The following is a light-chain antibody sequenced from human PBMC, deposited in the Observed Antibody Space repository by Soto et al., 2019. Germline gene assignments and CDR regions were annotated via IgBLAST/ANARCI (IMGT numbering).Light chain of an antibody. CDR3: QSYDSSNYV. Sequence: NFMLTQPHSVSESPGKTVTISCTRSSGSIASNFVQWYQQRPGSAPTTVIYEDNQRPSGVPARFSGSIDSSYNSASLTISGLKTEDEADYYCQSYDSSNYVFGTGTKLTVL. CDR2: EDN. V-gene: IGLV6-57*04. J-gene: IGLJ1*01. CDR1: SGSIASNF.